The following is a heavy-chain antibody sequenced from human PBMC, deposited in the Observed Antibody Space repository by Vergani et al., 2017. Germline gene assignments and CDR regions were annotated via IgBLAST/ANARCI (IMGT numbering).Heavy chain of an antibody. CDR2: ISGSGGST. Sequence: EVQLLESGGGLVQPGGSLRLSCAASGFTFSSYAMSWVRQAPGKGLEWVSAISGSGGSTYYADSVKGRFTISRDNSKNTLYLQMNSRRAEDTAVYYCARISSQSSIAARPACYYFAYWGQGTLVTGYS. J-gene: IGHJ4*02. CDR3: ARISSQSSIAARPACYYFAY. D-gene: IGHD6-6*01. CDR1: GFTFSSYA. V-gene: IGHV3-23*01.